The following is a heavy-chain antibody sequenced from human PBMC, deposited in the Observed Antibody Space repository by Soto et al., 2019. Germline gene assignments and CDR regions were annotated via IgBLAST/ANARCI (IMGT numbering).Heavy chain of an antibody. Sequence: ASVKVSCTASGYTFTSYDINWVRQATGQGLEWMGWMNPNSGNTGYAQKFQGRVTMTRNTSISTAYMELSSLRSEDTAVYYCARALCYDFWSPYYYYMDVWGKGTTVTVSS. V-gene: IGHV1-8*01. J-gene: IGHJ6*03. D-gene: IGHD3-3*01. CDR3: ARALCYDFWSPYYYYMDV. CDR1: GYTFTSYD. CDR2: MNPNSGNT.